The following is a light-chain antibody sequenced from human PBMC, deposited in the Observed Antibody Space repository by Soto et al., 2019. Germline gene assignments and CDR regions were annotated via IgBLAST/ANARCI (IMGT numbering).Light chain of an antibody. V-gene: IGKV1-6*01. CDR3: RQDYIYPWT. CDR2: AAS. CDR1: QDIRRN. Sequence: AIQMTQSPSSLSASVGDRVTITCRASQDIRRNLGWYQQKPGQAPKLLIYAASNLQSGIPSRFSGSATGTDFTLTISSLHPQDYTTNYCRQDYIYPWTIGQGTIVE. J-gene: IGKJ1*01.